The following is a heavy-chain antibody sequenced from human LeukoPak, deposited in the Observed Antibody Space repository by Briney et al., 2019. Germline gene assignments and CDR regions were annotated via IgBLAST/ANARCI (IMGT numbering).Heavy chain of an antibody. J-gene: IGHJ4*02. CDR1: GFTFSNSA. CDR3: AKGGSYGPLDY. CDR2: ISDSGGDT. Sequence: PGGSLRLSCAVSGFTFSNSAMTWVRRAPGKGLEWVAAISDSGGDTIYTDSVKDRFTISRDNSKNTLNLQMNSLRADDTAVYYCAKGGSYGPLDYWGQGTLVTVSS. V-gene: IGHV3-23*01. D-gene: IGHD1-26*01.